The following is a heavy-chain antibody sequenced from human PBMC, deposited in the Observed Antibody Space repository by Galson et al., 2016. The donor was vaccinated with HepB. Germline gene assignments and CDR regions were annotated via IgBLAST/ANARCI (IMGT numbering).Heavy chain of an antibody. CDR1: GGSFSGYY. CDR2: INHSGST. J-gene: IGHJ3*01. D-gene: IGHD4-17*01. V-gene: IGHV4-34*01. CDR3: ARGDNPDYGDYASAYVYMDV. Sequence: SETLSLTCAVYGGSFSGYYWSWIRQPPGKGLEWIGEINHSGSTNYNPSLKSRVTISVDTSKNQFSLKLSSVTAADTAVYYCARGDNPDYGDYASAYVYMDVWGQGKMVTVSS.